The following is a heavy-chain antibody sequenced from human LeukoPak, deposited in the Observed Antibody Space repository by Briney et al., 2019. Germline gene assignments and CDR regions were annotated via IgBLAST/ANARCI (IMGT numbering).Heavy chain of an antibody. CDR3: AGQTCSGMFILP. CDR1: GGSFSGYY. D-gene: IGHD3-3*01. V-gene: IGHV4-34*01. J-gene: IGHJ4*02. CDR2: INHSGST. Sequence: SETLSLTCAVYGGSFSGYYWSWIRQPPGKGLEWIGEINHSGSTNYNPSLKSRVTISVDTSKNQFSLKLSSVTAADTAVYYCAGQTCSGMFILPGGPGTL.